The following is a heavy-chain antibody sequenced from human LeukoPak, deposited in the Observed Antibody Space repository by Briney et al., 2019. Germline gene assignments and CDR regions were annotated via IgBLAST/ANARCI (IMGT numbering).Heavy chain of an antibody. CDR1: GYIFFDYA. J-gene: IGHJ6*02. V-gene: IGHV1-3*04. Sequence: ASVKVSCKASGYIFFDYAIHWVRQAPGQRLEWMGWVNTGYGTTAYSQTFQARVTMTRDISATTAYMELSSLRPEDTAVYYCARIDFFNYNYGMDVWGQGITVTVSS. CDR2: VNTGYGTT. CDR3: ARIDFFNYNYGMDV. D-gene: IGHD3-3*01.